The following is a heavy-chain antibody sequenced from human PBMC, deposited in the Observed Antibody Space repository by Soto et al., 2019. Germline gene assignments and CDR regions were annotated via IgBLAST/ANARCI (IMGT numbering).Heavy chain of an antibody. CDR3: AKDQGKRYFDY. V-gene: IGHV3-30*18. J-gene: IGHJ4*02. Sequence: GGSLRLSCAACGIIFSSSGIHWVRQAPCKGLEWVAVISSDGITEYYGDSVKGRFTISRDDSKNTLYVQMNSLRVEDTAVYYCAKDQGKRYFDYFGQGVLVTVSS. CDR1: GIIFSSSG. CDR2: ISSDGITE.